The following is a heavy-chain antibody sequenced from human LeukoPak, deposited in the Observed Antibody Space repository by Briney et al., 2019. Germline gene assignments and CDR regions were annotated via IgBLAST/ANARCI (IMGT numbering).Heavy chain of an antibody. J-gene: IGHJ6*03. CDR3: ARSPSYYYYYMDV. CDR1: GGSISSHY. Sequence: PSETLSLTCTVSGGSISSHYWTWIRQPPGKGLEWIGYIYYSGSTNYNPSLKSRVTISVDTSKNQFSLKLSSVTAADTAVYYCARSPSYYYYYMDVWGEGTTVTVTS. CDR2: IYYSGST. V-gene: IGHV4-59*11.